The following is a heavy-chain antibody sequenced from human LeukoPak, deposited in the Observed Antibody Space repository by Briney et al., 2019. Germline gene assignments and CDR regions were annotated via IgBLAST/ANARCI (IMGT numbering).Heavy chain of an antibody. V-gene: IGHV1-69*13. D-gene: IGHD1-14*01. CDR1: GGTFTTYV. Sequence: GASVKVSCKASGGTFTTYVITWVRQPPGQGLKWMGGIIPMSGTTNYVRKLQGRITITADESTSTVYMELSSLRSDDTAVYYCARDDNWNHRFDYWGQGTLVTVSS. J-gene: IGHJ4*02. CDR3: ARDDNWNHRFDY. CDR2: IIPMSGTT.